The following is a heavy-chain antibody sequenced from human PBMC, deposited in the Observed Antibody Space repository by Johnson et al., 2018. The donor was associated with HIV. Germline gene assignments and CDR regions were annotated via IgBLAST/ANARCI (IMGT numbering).Heavy chain of an antibody. CDR3: ASQVRGLRLGVDAFDI. V-gene: IGHV3-23*04. D-gene: IGHD5-12*01. CDR1: GITFRSYA. Sequence: ELQLVESGGGLEQPGGSLRLSCAASGITFRSYALSWVRQAPGQGLEWVSSLGGRGANTYYADSVKCRFTISRDNSKNTLYLQMNSLRAEDTAVYYCASQVRGLRLGVDAFDIWGQGTLVTVSS. J-gene: IGHJ3*02. CDR2: LGGRGANT.